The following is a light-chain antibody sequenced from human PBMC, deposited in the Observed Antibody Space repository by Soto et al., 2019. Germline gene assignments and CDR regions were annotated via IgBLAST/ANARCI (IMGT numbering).Light chain of an antibody. CDR1: QTVSSY. CDR3: QQYGPSPVT. J-gene: IGKJ5*01. Sequence: ENVLTQSPGTLSLSPGERATLSCRASQTVSSYLTWYQQRPGQAPRLLIYGASKRATGIPDRFSDSGSGTDFTRTISRLGPENFSLSYCQQYGPSPVTFGQGTRLEIK. V-gene: IGKV3-20*01. CDR2: GAS.